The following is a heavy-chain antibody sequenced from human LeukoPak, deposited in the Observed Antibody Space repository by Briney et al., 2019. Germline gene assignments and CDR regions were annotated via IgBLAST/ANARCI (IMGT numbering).Heavy chain of an antibody. CDR3: ARGRRTMIVVVLQYYFDY. J-gene: IGHJ4*02. CDR1: GGSFSGYY. D-gene: IGHD3-22*01. V-gene: IGHV4-34*01. CDR2: INHSGST. Sequence: PSETLSLTCAVYGGSFSGYYWSWIRQPPGKGLEWIGEINHSGSTNYNPSLKSRVTISVDTSKNQFSLKLSSVTAADTAVYYCARGRRTMIVVVLQYYFDYWGQGTLVTVSS.